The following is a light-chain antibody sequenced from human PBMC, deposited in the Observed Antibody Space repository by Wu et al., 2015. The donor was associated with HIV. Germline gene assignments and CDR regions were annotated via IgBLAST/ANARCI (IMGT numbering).Light chain of an antibody. V-gene: IGKV1-39*01. CDR3: QQTYNTFLLT. CDR2: AAS. J-gene: IGKJ4*01. CDR1: QSIENH. Sequence: DIQMTQSPSSLSASVGDRVTITCRASQSIENHLNWYQQKLGKAPKLLIYAASTLQGGVPSRFTGSGSGTHFTLTISSLQPEDFATYYCQQTYNTFLLTFGGGTKVEMK.